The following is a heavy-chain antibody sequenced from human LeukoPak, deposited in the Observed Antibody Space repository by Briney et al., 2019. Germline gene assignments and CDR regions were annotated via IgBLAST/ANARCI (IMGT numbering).Heavy chain of an antibody. Sequence: GGSLRLACAASGFRFSSYAMSWVRQAPGKGLEWVSAISGSGVSTYYADSVKGRFTVSRDNSKNTLYLQMSSLRAEDTAVYYCAKHTSITYAHFDFWGQGSLVTVSS. CDR3: AKHTSITYAHFDF. CDR2: ISGSGVST. CDR1: GFRFSSYA. J-gene: IGHJ4*02. V-gene: IGHV3-23*01. D-gene: IGHD2-2*01.